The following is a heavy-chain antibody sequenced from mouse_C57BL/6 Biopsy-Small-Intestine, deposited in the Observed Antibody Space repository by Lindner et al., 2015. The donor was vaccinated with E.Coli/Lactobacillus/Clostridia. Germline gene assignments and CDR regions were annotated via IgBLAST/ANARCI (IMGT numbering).Heavy chain of an antibody. V-gene: IGHV1-74*01. CDR3: AKVSGEWTARIDF. CDR2: IHPDSGDT. CDR1: GYTFTDYN. D-gene: IGHD3-3*01. Sequence: SVKVSCKASGYTFTDYNVHWVRQAPGQGPEWMGRIHPDSGDTFYALKFQGRVTMTRDTSISAAYMELSRLGSDDTAVYYCAKVSGEWTARIDFWGQGTLVTVSS. J-gene: IGHJ4*01.